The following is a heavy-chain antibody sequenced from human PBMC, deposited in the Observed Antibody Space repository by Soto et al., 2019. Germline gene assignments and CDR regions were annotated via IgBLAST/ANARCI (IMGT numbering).Heavy chain of an antibody. CDR3: ARDNDRLQLGGNYYYILDV. D-gene: IGHD4-4*01. CDR1: GGTFSSSA. Sequence: QVQLVQSGAEMKEPGSSVKVSCKTSGGTFSSSAISWLRQAPGQGLEWMGGIIPLFRTPDYAQKFQGRVTIAADESTSTVYMELSSLRSEDTAVYSCARDNDRLQLGGNYYYILDVWGQGTTITVSS. CDR2: IIPLFRTP. J-gene: IGHJ6*02. V-gene: IGHV1-69*12.